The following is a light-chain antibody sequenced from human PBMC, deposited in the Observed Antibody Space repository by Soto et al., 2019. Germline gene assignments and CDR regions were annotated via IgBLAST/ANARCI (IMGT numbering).Light chain of an antibody. CDR1: QSINTY. J-gene: IGKJ2*01. Sequence: DIQMTQSPYSLSASVGDRVTITCRASQSINTYLNWHQQTPGKAPKLLIYDASTLQSGVPSRFSGSGSETDFTLTISSLQAEDFGTYYCQQIYRAPRMNTFGQVTKLEIK. CDR2: DAS. CDR3: QQIYRAPRMNT. V-gene: IGKV1-39*01.